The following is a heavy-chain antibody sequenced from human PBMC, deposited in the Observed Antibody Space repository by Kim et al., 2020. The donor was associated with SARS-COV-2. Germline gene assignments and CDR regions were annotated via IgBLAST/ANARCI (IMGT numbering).Heavy chain of an antibody. Sequence: GGSLRLSCAASGFTFSSYSMNWVRQAPGKGLEWVSYISSSSSTIYYADSVKGRFTISRDNAKNSLYLQMNSLRAEDTAVCYCARDRDPGLYYYYGMDVWGQGTTVTVSS. J-gene: IGHJ6*02. CDR2: ISSSSSTI. D-gene: IGHD3-10*01. CDR1: GFTFSSYS. V-gene: IGHV3-48*04. CDR3: ARDRDPGLYYYYGMDV.